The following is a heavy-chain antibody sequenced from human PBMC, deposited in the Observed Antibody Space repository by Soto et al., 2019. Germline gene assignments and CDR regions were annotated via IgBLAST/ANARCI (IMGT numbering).Heavy chain of an antibody. CDR2: ISYDGSNK. CDR3: AREPRVLSY. D-gene: IGHD3-10*01. J-gene: IGHJ1*01. Sequence: GGALRLSCAASGFTFSSYGMHWVRQAPGKGLEWVAVISYDGSNKYYADSVKGRFTISRDNAKNSLYLQITSLRVEDTAVYYCAREPRVLSYWGQGTLVTVSS. V-gene: IGHV3-30*03. CDR1: GFTFSSYG.